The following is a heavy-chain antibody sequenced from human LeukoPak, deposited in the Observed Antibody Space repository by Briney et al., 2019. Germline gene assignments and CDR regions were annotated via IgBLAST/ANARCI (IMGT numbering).Heavy chain of an antibody. Sequence: SVKVSCKASGGTFSSYAISWVRQAPGQGLEWMGRIIPILGIANYAQKFQGRVTITADKSMSTAYMELSSLRSEDTAVYYCARDTVGATSEYFQHWGQGTLVTVSS. CDR2: IIPILGIA. J-gene: IGHJ1*01. D-gene: IGHD1-26*01. CDR3: ARDTVGATSEYFQH. CDR1: GGTFSSYA. V-gene: IGHV1-69*04.